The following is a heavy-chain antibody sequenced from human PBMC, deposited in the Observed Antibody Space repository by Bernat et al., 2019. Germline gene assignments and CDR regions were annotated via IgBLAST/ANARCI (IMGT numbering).Heavy chain of an antibody. CDR1: GFTFDDYA. V-gene: IGHV3-9*01. D-gene: IGHD6-6*01. J-gene: IGHJ4*02. CDR2: ISWNSDKI. CDR3: AKDKYSSSSEEGFFDY. Sequence: EVQLVESGGGLVQPERSLRLSCAASGFTFDDYAMHWVRQAPGKGLEWVSGISWNSDKIDYADSVKGRFTISRDNAKKSLYLQMNSLRVEDTALYYWAKDKYSSSSEEGFFDYWGQGTLVTVSS.